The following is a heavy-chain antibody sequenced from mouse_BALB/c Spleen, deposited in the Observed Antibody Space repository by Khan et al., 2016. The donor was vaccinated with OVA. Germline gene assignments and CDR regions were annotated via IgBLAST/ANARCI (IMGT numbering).Heavy chain of an antibody. V-gene: IGHV1-4*01. CDR3: ARDGAYYKNDGWFAC. D-gene: IGHD2-14*01. CDR1: GYTFTSYT. J-gene: IGHJ3*01. CDR2: INPSSGYT. Sequence: VQLQESGAELARPGASVKMSCKASGYTFTSYTMHWVKQRPGQGLEWIGYINPSSGYTNYNQKFKDKATLTADKSSSTAYMQLSSLTSEDSASYYCARDGAYYKNDGWFACWGQVTLVTVSA.